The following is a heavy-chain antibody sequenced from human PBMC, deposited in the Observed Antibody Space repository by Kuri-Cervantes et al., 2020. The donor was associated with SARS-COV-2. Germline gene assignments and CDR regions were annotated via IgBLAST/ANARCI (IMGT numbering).Heavy chain of an antibody. CDR2: ISAYNGNT. CDR1: GGTFSSYA. Sequence: ASVKVSCKASGGTFSSYAISWVRQAPGQGLEWMGWISAYNGNTNYAQKLQGRVTMTTDTSTSTAYMELRSLRSDDTAVYYCAGAAAGTEAFDYWGQGTLVTVSS. V-gene: IGHV1-18*01. J-gene: IGHJ4*02. CDR3: AGAAAGTEAFDY. D-gene: IGHD6-13*01.